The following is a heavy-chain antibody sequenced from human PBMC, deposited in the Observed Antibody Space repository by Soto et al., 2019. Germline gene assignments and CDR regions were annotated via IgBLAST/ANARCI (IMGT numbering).Heavy chain of an antibody. CDR3: ARGYSSSGNWFDP. J-gene: IGHJ5*02. D-gene: IGHD6-13*01. V-gene: IGHV4-34*01. CDR2: INHSGST. Sequence: SETLSLTCAVYGGSFSGYYWSWIRQPPGKGLEWIGEINHSGSTNYNPSLKSRVTISVDTSKNQFSLKLSSVTAADTAVYYCARGYSSSGNWFDPWGQGTLVTVSS. CDR1: GGSFSGYY.